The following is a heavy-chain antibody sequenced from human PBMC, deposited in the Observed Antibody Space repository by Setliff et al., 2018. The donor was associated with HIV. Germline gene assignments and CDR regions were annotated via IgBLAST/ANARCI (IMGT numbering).Heavy chain of an antibody. CDR1: GDTFSSYA. Sequence: GASVKVSCKASGDTFSSYAISWVRQAPGQGLEWMGGIILILGMAKYTQKFQGRVTITADKSTSTAYMELSSLKSEDTAVYYCASAYDYYMDVWGKGTTVTVSS. CDR3: ASAYDYYMDV. CDR2: IILILGMA. J-gene: IGHJ6*03. V-gene: IGHV1-69*10.